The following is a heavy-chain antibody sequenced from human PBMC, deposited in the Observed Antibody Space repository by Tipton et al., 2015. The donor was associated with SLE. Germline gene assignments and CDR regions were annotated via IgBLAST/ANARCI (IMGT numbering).Heavy chain of an antibody. CDR3: ARVGVGAIDY. D-gene: IGHD1-26*01. V-gene: IGHV4-59*11. Sequence: TLSLTCTISGGSISSHYWSWIRQPPGKGLEWIGYIYYSGSTNYNPSLKSRVTISVDTSKNQFSLRLSSVTAADTAMYYCARVGVGAIDYWGQGTLVTVSS. CDR2: IYYSGST. J-gene: IGHJ4*02. CDR1: GGSISSHY.